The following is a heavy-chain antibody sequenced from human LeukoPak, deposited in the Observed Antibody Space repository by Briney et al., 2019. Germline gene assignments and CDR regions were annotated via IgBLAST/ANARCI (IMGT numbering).Heavy chain of an antibody. D-gene: IGHD1-26*01. J-gene: IGHJ3*02. CDR2: MYTSGIT. Sequence: SETLSLTCTVSGGDSINSYFWSWIRQPAGEGLEWIGRMYTSGITNYSPSLKSRVTMSIDTSKNQISLNLTSVTAADTAMYYCARETSTTYDRAIDIWGQGTMVTVSS. V-gene: IGHV4-4*07. CDR1: GGDSINSYF. CDR3: ARETSTTYDRAIDI.